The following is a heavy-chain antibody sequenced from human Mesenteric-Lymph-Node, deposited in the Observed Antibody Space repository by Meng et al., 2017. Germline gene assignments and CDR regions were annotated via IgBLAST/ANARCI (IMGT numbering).Heavy chain of an antibody. CDR1: GGSISSSSYY. Sequence: SETLSLTCTVSGGSISSSSYYWGWIRQPPGKGLEWIGSIYYSGSTYYNPSLKSRVTISVDTSKNQFSLKLSSVTAADTAVYYCARVAVEGGSSGWHDYWGQGTLVTVSS. D-gene: IGHD3-22*01. CDR3: ARVAVEGGSSGWHDY. V-gene: IGHV4-39*07. J-gene: IGHJ4*02. CDR2: IYYSGST.